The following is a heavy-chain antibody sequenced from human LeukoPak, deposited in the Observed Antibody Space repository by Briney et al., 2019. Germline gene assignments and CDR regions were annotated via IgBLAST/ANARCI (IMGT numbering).Heavy chain of an antibody. CDR3: ARDFGYSKDY. CDR1: GFTFSTYS. Sequence: PGGSLRLSCAASGFTFSTYSMHWVRQAPGKGLEYVLGISSNGVSTFYANSVKGRFTISRDNSKNTLYLQMGSLRAEDMAVYYCARDFGYSKDYWGQGTLVTVSS. D-gene: IGHD4-23*01. V-gene: IGHV3-64*01. J-gene: IGHJ4*02. CDR2: ISSNGVST.